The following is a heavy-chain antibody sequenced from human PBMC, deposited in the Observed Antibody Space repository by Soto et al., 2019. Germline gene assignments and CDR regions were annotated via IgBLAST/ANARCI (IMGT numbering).Heavy chain of an antibody. D-gene: IGHD3-10*01. J-gene: IGHJ6*02. CDR2: IWYDGSNK. V-gene: IGHV3-33*01. Sequence: GGSLRLSCAASGFTFSSYGMHWVRQAPGKGLEWVAVIWYDGSNKYYADSVKGRFTISRDNSKNTLYLQMNSLRAEDTAVYYCARDHPFGEVGSYYGMDVWGQGTTVTVSS. CDR3: ARDHPFGEVGSYYGMDV. CDR1: GFTFSSYG.